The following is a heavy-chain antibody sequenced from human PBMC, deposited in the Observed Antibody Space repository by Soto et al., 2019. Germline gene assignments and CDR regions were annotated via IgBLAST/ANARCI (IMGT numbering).Heavy chain of an antibody. CDR1: GFTFSSYA. Sequence: GGSLRLSCAASGFTFSSYAMSWVRQALGKGLEWVSAIGGSGGSTYYADSVKGRFTISRDNSKNTLYLQMNSLRAEDTAVYYCAKDETLRFLEWLSTDAFDIWGQGTMVTVSS. D-gene: IGHD3-3*01. V-gene: IGHV3-23*01. CDR3: AKDETLRFLEWLSTDAFDI. CDR2: IGGSGGST. J-gene: IGHJ3*02.